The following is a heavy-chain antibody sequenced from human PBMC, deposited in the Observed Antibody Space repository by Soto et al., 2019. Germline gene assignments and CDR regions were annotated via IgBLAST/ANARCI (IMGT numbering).Heavy chain of an antibody. CDR1: GFTFSSYP. CDR2: IHDNT. V-gene: IGHV3-23*01. D-gene: IGHD1-26*01. CDR3: ATRPPNTTYLPLDY. J-gene: IGHJ4*02. Sequence: PGGSLRLSCAASGFTFSSYPMSWVRQAPGKGLEWVSSIHDNTYYGDSVKGRFTISRDNSKSTLYLQMNSLRAEDTAVYYCATRPPNTTYLPLDYWGQGTLVTVSS.